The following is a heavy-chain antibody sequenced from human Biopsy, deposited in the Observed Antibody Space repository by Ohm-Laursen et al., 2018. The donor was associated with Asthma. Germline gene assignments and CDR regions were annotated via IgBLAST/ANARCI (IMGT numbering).Heavy chain of an antibody. CDR2: INFGFGTT. CDR3: ARKAGSCISRTCYSLDF. V-gene: IGHV1-69*13. CDR1: GGTFNTYV. D-gene: IGHD2-2*01. J-gene: IGHJ4*02. Sequence: SVKVSCKSLGGTFNTYVIGWVRQAPGQGLEWMGGINFGFGTTTYPQKFQDRVTITADDSTSTVYMELSSLRSEDTAVYYCARKAGSCISRTCYSLDFWGQGTLVTVSS.